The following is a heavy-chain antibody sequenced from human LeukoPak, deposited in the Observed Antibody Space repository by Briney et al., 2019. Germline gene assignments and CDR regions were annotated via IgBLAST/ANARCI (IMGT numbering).Heavy chain of an antibody. D-gene: IGHD2-15*01. CDR2: INTGNDNT. CDR3: ARGYQGAFDY. CDR1: GYTFTTYA. J-gene: IGHJ4*02. Sequence: ASVKVSCKASGYTFTTYAMHWLRQAPGQRLEWMGWINTGNDNTKYSQEFQGRVTITRDTSASTAYMELSSQRSEDMAVYYCARGYQGAFDYWGQGTLVTVSS. V-gene: IGHV1-3*03.